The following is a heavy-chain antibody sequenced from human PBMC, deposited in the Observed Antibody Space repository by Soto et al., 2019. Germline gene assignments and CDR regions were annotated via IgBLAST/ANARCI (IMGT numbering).Heavy chain of an antibody. D-gene: IGHD6-13*01. CDR1: GLTFDDYA. CDR3: AKSPIAAAGTGYFDY. CDR2: ISWNSGSI. J-gene: IGHJ4*02. V-gene: IGHV3-9*01. Sequence: EVQLVESGGGLVQPGMSLRLSCAASGLTFDDYAMHWVWQAPGKGLEWVSGISWNSGSIGYADSVKGRFTISRDNAKNSLYLQMNSLRAEDTALYYCAKSPIAAAGTGYFDYWGQGTLVTVSS.